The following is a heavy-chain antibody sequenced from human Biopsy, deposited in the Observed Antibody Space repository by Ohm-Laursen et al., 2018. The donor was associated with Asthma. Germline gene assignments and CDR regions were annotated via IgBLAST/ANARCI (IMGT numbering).Heavy chain of an antibody. Sequence: ETLSLTCTVYGGYLTGHYWNWIRQPPGKGLEWIGEIDQSGYTNYNPSLKSRVTISADTSKNQFHLNLSSVTAADTAVYFCARAAITGIRGWFDPWGQGTQVTVSS. CDR3: ARAAITGIRGWFDP. CDR1: GGYLTGHY. J-gene: IGHJ5*02. CDR2: IDQSGYT. V-gene: IGHV4-34*01. D-gene: IGHD1-20*01.